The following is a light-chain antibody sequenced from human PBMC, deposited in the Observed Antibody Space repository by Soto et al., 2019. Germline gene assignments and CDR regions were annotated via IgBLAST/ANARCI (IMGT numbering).Light chain of an antibody. V-gene: IGKV1-33*01. CDR3: QQFYDLPIT. CDR2: DAS. J-gene: IGKJ5*01. Sequence: DIKMTQSPSALSAYMGDRVTITCQASQDISDVLDWYQQQPGKAPKVLIYDASKLQTGVPSRFSGRGSGKDFTFTISSLQPDDSGTYYCQQFYDLPITFGQGTRLEIK. CDR1: QDISDV.